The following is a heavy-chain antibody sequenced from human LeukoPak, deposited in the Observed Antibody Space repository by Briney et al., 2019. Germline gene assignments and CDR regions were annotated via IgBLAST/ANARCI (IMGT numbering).Heavy chain of an antibody. V-gene: IGHV4-34*01. CDR3: AVAVAGPPTPYYYYCGMDV. J-gene: IGHJ6*02. CDR1: GGSFSGYY. D-gene: IGHD6-19*01. CDR2: INHSGST. Sequence: SETLSLTCAVYGGSFSGYYWSWIRQPPGKGLEWIGEINHSGSTNYNPSLKSRVTISVDTSKNQFSLKLSSVTAADTAVYYCAVAVAGPPTPYYYYCGMDVWGQGTTVTVSS.